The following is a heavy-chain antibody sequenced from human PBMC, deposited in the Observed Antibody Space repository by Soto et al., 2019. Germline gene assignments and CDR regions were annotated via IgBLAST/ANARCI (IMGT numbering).Heavy chain of an antibody. Sequence: PSETLSLTCTVSGGSISPYYWSWIRQPPGKELEWIGYVYYSGNTNYNPSLGSRVTISVDTSRNRFSLNLTSATAADTAVYYCARKGAAASYAHYYMDVWGRGTAVTVSS. V-gene: IGHV4-59*01. CDR3: ARKGAAASYAHYYMDV. CDR2: VYYSGNT. D-gene: IGHD6-13*01. CDR1: GGSISPYY. J-gene: IGHJ6*03.